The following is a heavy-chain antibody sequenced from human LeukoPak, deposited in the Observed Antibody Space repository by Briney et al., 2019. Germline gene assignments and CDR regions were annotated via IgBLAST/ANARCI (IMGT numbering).Heavy chain of an antibody. CDR1: GFTFSSYG. CDR2: IWYDGSNK. D-gene: IGHD3-10*01. V-gene: IGHV3-33*01. Sequence: GRSLRLSCAASGFTFSSYGMHWVRQAPGKGLEWVAVIWYDGSNKYYADSVKGRFTIPRDNSKNTLYLQMNSLRAEDTAVYYCARGTWFGATVAFDIWGQGTMVTVSS. CDR3: ARGTWFGATVAFDI. J-gene: IGHJ3*02.